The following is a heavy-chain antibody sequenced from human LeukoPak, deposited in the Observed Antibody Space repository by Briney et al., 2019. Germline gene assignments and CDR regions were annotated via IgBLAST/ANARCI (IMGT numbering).Heavy chain of an antibody. CDR2: IIPIFGTA. CDR1: GYTFTSYD. V-gene: IGHV1-69*13. CDR3: ASESGTHNYYYYYMDV. J-gene: IGHJ6*03. D-gene: IGHD6-25*01. Sequence: ASVKVSCKASGYTFTSYDINWVRQAPGQGLEWMGGIIPIFGTANYAQKFQGRVTITADESTSTAYMELSSLGSEDTAVYYCASESGTHNYYYYYMDVWGKGITVTISS.